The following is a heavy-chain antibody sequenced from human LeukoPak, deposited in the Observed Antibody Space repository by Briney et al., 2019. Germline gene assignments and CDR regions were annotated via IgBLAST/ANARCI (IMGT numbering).Heavy chain of an antibody. Sequence: PGGSLRLSCVVSGISFTSSGMHWVRQAPGQGLEWVAAIPNEGRSDYYADAVKGRFTVSRDTAKNTLYLQMNSLRPEDTAMYFCAKDSILGMGVFEVWGRGTLVTVSS. V-gene: IGHV3-30*18. CDR2: IPNEGRSD. CDR3: AKDSILGMGVFEV. D-gene: IGHD7-27*01. J-gene: IGHJ2*01. CDR1: GISFTSSG.